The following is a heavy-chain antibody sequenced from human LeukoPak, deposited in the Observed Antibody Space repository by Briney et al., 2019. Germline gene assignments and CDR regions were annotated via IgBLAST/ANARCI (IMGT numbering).Heavy chain of an antibody. Sequence: GGSLRLSCAASGFTFSTYSMSWVRQAPGKGLEGVSAITSNSDSIYYADSVRGRFTDSSDNTKKTLYLQMNSLRAEATAVYYCAKAPPDSGFGCWGQGTLVTVSS. J-gene: IGHJ4*02. CDR3: AKAPPDSGFGC. CDR1: GFTFSTYS. CDR2: ITSNSDSI. V-gene: IGHV3-23*01. D-gene: IGHD2-15*01.